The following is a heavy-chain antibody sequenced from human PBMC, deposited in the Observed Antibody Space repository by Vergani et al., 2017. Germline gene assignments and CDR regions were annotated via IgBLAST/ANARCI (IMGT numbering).Heavy chain of an antibody. CDR1: GFTFNNYA. J-gene: IGHJ3*02. D-gene: IGHD1-1*01. CDR2: ISDSGDST. V-gene: IGHV3-23*01. Sequence: EVHLLESGGGLVQSGGSLRLSCAASGFTFNNYAMSWVRQAPGKGLDWVSSISDSGDSTYYADSVKGRFTISRDNSKNTLYLQMNNLRVEDTAVYYCTKGDWNDIWGQGTVVTVSS. CDR3: TKGDWNDI.